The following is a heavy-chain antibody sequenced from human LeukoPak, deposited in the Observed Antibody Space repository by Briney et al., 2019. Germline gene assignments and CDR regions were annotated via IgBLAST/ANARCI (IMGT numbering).Heavy chain of an antibody. CDR3: ARDLITAPYNWFDT. CDR2: ISGTGSGIT. J-gene: IGHJ5*02. D-gene: IGHD6-13*01. Sequence: SETLSLTCTVSGGSISGYYWSWIRQPAGKGLEWIGLISGTGSGITQNNPSLQSRVTVSVDTSKNQFSLKVTSVTAADTAVYYCARDLITAPYNWFDTWGQGTLVTVSS. V-gene: IGHV4-4*07. CDR1: GGSISGYY.